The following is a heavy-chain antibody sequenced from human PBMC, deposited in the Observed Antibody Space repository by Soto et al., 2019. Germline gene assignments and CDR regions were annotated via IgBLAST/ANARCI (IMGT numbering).Heavy chain of an antibody. Sequence: PSETLSLTCAVSGGSISSGGYSWSWIRQPPGKGLEWIGYIYHSGSTYYNPSLKSRVTISVDRSKNQFSLKLSSVTAADTAVYYCARVGGQPWFDYWGQGTLVTVSS. V-gene: IGHV4-30-2*01. J-gene: IGHJ5*01. CDR2: IYHSGST. D-gene: IGHD3-3*01. CDR3: ARVGGQPWFDY. CDR1: GGSISSGGYS.